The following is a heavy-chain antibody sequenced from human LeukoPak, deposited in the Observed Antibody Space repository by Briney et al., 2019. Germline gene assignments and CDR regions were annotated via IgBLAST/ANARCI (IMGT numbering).Heavy chain of an antibody. Sequence: PGGSLRLSCAASGFTFSRYSMNWVRQAPGKELEWVSSISSSSSYRYYADSVKGRFTISRDNAKNSLHLQMNSLRAEDTAVYYCMSYAGRSDDYWGQGTLVTVSS. J-gene: IGHJ4*02. CDR1: GFTFSRYS. D-gene: IGHD3-16*01. V-gene: IGHV3-21*01. CDR3: MSYAGRSDDY. CDR2: ISSSSSYR.